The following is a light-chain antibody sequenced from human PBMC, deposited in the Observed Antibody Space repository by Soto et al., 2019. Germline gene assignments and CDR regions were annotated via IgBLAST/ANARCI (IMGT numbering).Light chain of an antibody. V-gene: IGKV3-15*01. CDR2: GAS. Sequence: EIVMTQSPATLSVSPGARATLSCRASQSVSSNLAWYQQKPGQAPRLLIYGASTRATGIPARFSGSGSGTEFTLTISSLQAEDFAVYYCQQYNNWPPVTFGGGTKVEIK. CDR3: QQYNNWPPVT. J-gene: IGKJ4*01. CDR1: QSVSSN.